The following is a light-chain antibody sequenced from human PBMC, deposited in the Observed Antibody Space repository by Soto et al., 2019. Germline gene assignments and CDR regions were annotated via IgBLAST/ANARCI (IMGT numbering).Light chain of an antibody. V-gene: IGKV3-20*01. J-gene: IGKJ5*01. CDR3: QQYTGPPTT. Sequence: PGERATLSCRASQTVSSNYLAWCQHRPGQAPRLLIYGASTRAAGIPDRFSGSGSGTDFTLTITRLEPEDSAVYFCQQYTGPPTTFGQGTRLEIK. CDR1: QTVSSNY. CDR2: GAS.